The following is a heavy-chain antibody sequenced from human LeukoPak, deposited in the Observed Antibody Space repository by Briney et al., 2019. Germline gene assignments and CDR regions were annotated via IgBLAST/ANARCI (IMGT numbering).Heavy chain of an antibody. D-gene: IGHD1-26*01. CDR3: ATGRPIRSSIVGATTLEYYFDY. Sequence: GASVKVSCKVSGYTLTELSMHWVRQAPGKGLEWMGGFDPEDGETIYAQKFQGRVTMTEDTSTDTAYMELSSLRSEDTAVYYCATGRPIRSSIVGATTLEYYFDYWGQGTLVTVSS. CDR2: FDPEDGET. CDR1: GYTLTELS. V-gene: IGHV1-24*01. J-gene: IGHJ4*02.